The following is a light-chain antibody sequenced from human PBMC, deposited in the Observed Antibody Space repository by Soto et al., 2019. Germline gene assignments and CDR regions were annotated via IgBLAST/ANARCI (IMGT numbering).Light chain of an antibody. Sequence: EIVLTQSPGTLSLSPGERATLSCRASQSVSNIYLARYKPSPGQAPRLLDSAESNRAIGIPDRFSGSGSGIDFTITIRRLEHEDFEVYYCQRYGSSGTFGQGTKVDIK. CDR1: QSVSNIY. CDR2: AES. CDR3: QRYGSSGT. J-gene: IGKJ1*01. V-gene: IGKV3-20*01.